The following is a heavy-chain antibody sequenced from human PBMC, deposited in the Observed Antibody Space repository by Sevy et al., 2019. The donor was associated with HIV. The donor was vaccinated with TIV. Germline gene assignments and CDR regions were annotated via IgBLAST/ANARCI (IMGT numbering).Heavy chain of an antibody. CDR1: GYTFTGYY. D-gene: IGHD6-19*01. V-gene: IGHV1-2*02. Sequence: ASVKVSCKASGYTFTGYYMHWVRQAPGQGLEWMGWINPNSGGTNYAQKFQGRVTMTRDTSTSTAYMELSRLRSDDTAVYYCARGPGIAVAGGWGYYYYYMDVWGKGTTVTVSS. CDR3: ARGPGIAVAGGWGYYYYYMDV. CDR2: INPNSGGT. J-gene: IGHJ6*03.